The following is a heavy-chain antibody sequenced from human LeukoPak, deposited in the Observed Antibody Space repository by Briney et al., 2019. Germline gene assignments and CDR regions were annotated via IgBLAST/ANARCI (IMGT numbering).Heavy chain of an antibody. Sequence: SETLSLTCTVSGGSISGGDYYWSWIRQPPGKGLEWIGYIYYSGSTYYNPSLKSRVTISVDTSKNQFSLKLSSVTAADTAVYYCAREFGVVTVYYDYWGQGTLVTVSS. CDR1: GGSISGGDYY. CDR2: IYYSGST. V-gene: IGHV4-30-4*08. J-gene: IGHJ4*02. CDR3: AREFGVVTVYYDY. D-gene: IGHD3-3*01.